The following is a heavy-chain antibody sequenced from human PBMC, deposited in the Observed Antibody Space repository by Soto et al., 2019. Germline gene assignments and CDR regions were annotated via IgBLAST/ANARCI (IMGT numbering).Heavy chain of an antibody. CDR3: ARLLILGGYGSGSYRCHGMDV. CDR2: IDPSDSYT. J-gene: IGHJ6*02. Sequence: GESLKISCNGSGYSFTSYWISWVRQMPGKGLEWMGRIDPSDSYTNYSPSFQGHVTISADKSISTAYLQWSSLKASDTAMYYCARLLILGGYGSGSYRCHGMDVWGQGTTVTVSS. D-gene: IGHD3-10*01. CDR1: GYSFTSYW. V-gene: IGHV5-10-1*01.